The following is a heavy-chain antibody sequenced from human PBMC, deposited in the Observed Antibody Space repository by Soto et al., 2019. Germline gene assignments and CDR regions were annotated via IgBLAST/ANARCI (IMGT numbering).Heavy chain of an antibody. CDR1: GATLSKFI. CDR3: AKVRYSSPMGYYYGMDV. CDR2: IIPIFVTA. J-gene: IGHJ6*02. D-gene: IGHD6-19*01. Sequence: QVQLEQPGVGLRKPGPSVKVPSKASGATLSKFIMTWVRQAPGLGLEWVGGIIPIFVTANYAKRFQGRVTITADESTSTSYLEVSNLRSEDTAVYYCAKVRYSSPMGYYYGMDVWGQGTAVTVSS. V-gene: IGHV1-69*01.